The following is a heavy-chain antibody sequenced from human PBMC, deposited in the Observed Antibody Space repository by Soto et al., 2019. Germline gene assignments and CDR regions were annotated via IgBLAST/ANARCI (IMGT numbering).Heavy chain of an antibody. Sequence: ASVKVSCKASGYTFTSYAMHWVRQAPGQGLEWMGIINPSGGSTSYAQKFQGRVTMTRDTSTSTVYMELSSLGSEDTAVYYCARAAAAGPFDYWGQGTLVTVSS. D-gene: IGHD6-13*01. CDR3: ARAAAAGPFDY. CDR1: GYTFTSYA. J-gene: IGHJ4*02. V-gene: IGHV1-46*01. CDR2: INPSGGST.